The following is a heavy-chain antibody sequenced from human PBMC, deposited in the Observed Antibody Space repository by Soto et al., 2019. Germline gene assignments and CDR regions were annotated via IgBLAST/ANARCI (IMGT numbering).Heavy chain of an antibody. J-gene: IGHJ5*02. Sequence: SETLSLTCAVYGGSFSGYYWSWIRQPPGKGLEWIGEINHSGSTNYNPSLKSRVTISVDTSKNQFSLKLSSVTAADTAVYYCARERYSYGYRTNWFDPWGQGTLVTSPQ. D-gene: IGHD5-18*01. V-gene: IGHV4-34*01. CDR2: INHSGST. CDR3: ARERYSYGYRTNWFDP. CDR1: GGSFSGYY.